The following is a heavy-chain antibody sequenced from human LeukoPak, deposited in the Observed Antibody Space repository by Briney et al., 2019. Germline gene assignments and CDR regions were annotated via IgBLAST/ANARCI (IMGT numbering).Heavy chain of an antibody. J-gene: IGHJ4*02. CDR3: ARAAPYSGSSPDY. CDR2: INPNSGGT. V-gene: IGHV1-2*04. Sequence: ASVKVSCKASGYTFTGYYMHWVRQAPGQGLEWMGWINPNSGGTNYAQKFQGWVTMTRDTSISTAYMELSRLRSEDTAVYYCARAAPYSGSSPDYWGQGKLVTVSS. D-gene: IGHD1-26*01. CDR1: GYTFTGYY.